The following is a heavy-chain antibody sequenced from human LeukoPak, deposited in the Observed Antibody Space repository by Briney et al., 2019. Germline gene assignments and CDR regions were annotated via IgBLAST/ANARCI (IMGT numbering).Heavy chain of an antibody. J-gene: IGHJ4*02. Sequence: PGGSLRLSCAASGFTFRTHTMNWVRQAPGKGLEWVSCIIRSSSDIYYADSVKGRFTISRDNAKNSLYLHMSSLRAEDTAVYYCARVPGGLEWADFDYWGQGTLVTVSS. V-gene: IGHV3-21*01. CDR3: ARVPGGLEWADFDY. CDR2: IIRSSSDI. D-gene: IGHD3-3*01. CDR1: GFTFRTHT.